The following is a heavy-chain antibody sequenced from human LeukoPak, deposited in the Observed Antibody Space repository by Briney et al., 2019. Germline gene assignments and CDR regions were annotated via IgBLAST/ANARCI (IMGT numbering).Heavy chain of an antibody. CDR2: ISYDGSNK. V-gene: IGHV3-30*18. CDR1: GFTFSSYG. J-gene: IGHJ4*02. CDR3: AKEGFTFGGLTPSRDATYYFDY. Sequence: GGPLRLSCAASGFTFSSYGMHWVRQAPGKGLEWVAVISYDGSNKYYADSVKGRFTISRDNSKNTLYLQMNSLRAEDTAVYYCAKEGFTFGGLTPSRDATYYFDYWGQGTLVTVSS. D-gene: IGHD3-16*01.